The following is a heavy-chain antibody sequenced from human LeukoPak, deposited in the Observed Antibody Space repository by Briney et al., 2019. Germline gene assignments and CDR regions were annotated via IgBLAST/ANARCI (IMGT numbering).Heavy chain of an antibody. CDR3: ARDTLTAGYRGYDYSDY. Sequence: ASVKVSCKASGGTFSSYAISWVRQAPGQGLEWMGRIIPILGIANYAQKFQGRVTITADKSTSTAYMELSSLRSEDTAVYYCARDTLTAGYRGYDYSDYWGQGTLVTVSS. V-gene: IGHV1-69*04. D-gene: IGHD5-12*01. CDR1: GGTFSSYA. CDR2: IIPILGIA. J-gene: IGHJ4*02.